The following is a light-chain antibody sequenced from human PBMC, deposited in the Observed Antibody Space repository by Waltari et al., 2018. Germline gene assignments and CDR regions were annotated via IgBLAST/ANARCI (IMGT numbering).Light chain of an antibody. CDR1: QSVGRT. V-gene: IGKV3-20*01. CDR2: GAS. CDR3: QHYLRLPVA. Sequence: EIVLTQSPGTLSLSPGERAIFSCRASQSVGRTLAWYQQKPGQAPRLLIYGASNRATGIPDRFIGSGSGTEFSLTISGLEPEDSAVYYCQHYLRLPVAFGQGTKVEIK. J-gene: IGKJ1*01.